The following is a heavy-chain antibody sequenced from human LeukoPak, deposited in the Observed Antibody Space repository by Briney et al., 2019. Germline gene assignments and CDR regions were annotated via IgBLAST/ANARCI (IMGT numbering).Heavy chain of an antibody. CDR1: GFTFSSYG. CDR2: ISGSGGGT. V-gene: IGHV3-23*01. CDR3: AKAGIVVTATYSFDY. J-gene: IGHJ4*02. D-gene: IGHD6-19*01. Sequence: GGSLRLSCAASGFTFSSYGMSWVRQAPGKGLEWVSAISGSGGGTYYADSVKGRFTISRDNSKNTLFLQMNSLRAEDTALYYCAKAGIVVTATYSFDYWGQGALVTVSS.